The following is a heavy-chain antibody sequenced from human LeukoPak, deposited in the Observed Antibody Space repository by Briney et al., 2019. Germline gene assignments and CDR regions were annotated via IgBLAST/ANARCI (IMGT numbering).Heavy chain of an antibody. CDR2: IYWDEDK. D-gene: IGHD6-19*01. Sequence: SGPTLVNPTQTLTLTCTFSGFSLSTRGVGVGWIRQPPGKALEWLAVIYWDEDKRYSPSLKSRLTITKDTSKNQVVLTMTNMDPVDTATYYCAHYSTEAVSGTFFDYWGQGTLVSVSS. V-gene: IGHV2-5*02. J-gene: IGHJ4*02. CDR3: AHYSTEAVSGTFFDY. CDR1: GFSLSTRGVG.